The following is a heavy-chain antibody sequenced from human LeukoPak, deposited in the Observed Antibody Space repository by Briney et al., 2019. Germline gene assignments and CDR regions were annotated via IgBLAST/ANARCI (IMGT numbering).Heavy chain of an antibody. Sequence: SETLSLTCTVSGDSISSGDYYWSWIRQPAGKRLAWIGRISSSGSTNYNPSLKSRITISVDTSKNQFSLKLTSVTAADTAVYFCASSTSYCGGDCYGSWGQGTLVTVSS. CDR1: GDSISSGDYY. J-gene: IGHJ4*02. CDR3: ASSTSYCGGDCYGS. V-gene: IGHV4-61*02. CDR2: ISSSGST. D-gene: IGHD2-21*01.